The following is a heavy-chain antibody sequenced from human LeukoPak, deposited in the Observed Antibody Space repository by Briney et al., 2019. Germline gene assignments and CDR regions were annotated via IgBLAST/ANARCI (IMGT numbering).Heavy chain of an antibody. CDR3: AKAEGYYGSGSSPFDY. V-gene: IGHV3-23*01. Sequence: EGSLRLSCAASVFTFSSYAMSCVRQAPGKGLEWVSAISGSGGRTYYADSVKGRFTISRDNSKNTLYLQMNSLRAEDTAVYYCAKAEGYYGSGSSPFDYWGQGTLVTVSS. J-gene: IGHJ4*02. CDR2: ISGSGGRT. D-gene: IGHD3-10*01. CDR1: VFTFSSYA.